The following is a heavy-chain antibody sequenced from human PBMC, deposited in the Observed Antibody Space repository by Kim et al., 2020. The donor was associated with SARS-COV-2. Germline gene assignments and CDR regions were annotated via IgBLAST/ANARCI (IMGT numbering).Heavy chain of an antibody. CDR2: ISGSGGST. J-gene: IGHJ6*02. CDR1: GFTFSSYA. V-gene: IGHV3-23*01. D-gene: IGHD2-2*01. Sequence: GGSLRLSCAASGFTFSSYAMSWVRQAPGKGLEWVSAISGSGGSTYYADSVKGRFTISRDNSKNTLYLQMNSLRAEDTAVYYCAKRGDCSSTSCYYHYYYGMDVWGQGTTVTVSS. CDR3: AKRGDCSSTSCYYHYYYGMDV.